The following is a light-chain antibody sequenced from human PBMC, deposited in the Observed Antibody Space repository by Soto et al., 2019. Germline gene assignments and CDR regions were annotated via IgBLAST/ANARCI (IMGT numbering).Light chain of an antibody. CDR1: QSVCTR. CDR3: QHYQSGHPIA. CDR2: GAS. J-gene: IGKJ5*01. V-gene: IGKV3-20*01. Sequence: EILLTQSPDTLSLSPGDRATLSCRAAQSVCTRLAWYQHKTGQAPRLLISGASSRATGIPDRFTGSGSETSFTLTISRLEPEDFALYYCQHYQSGHPIAFGQGTRLEIK.